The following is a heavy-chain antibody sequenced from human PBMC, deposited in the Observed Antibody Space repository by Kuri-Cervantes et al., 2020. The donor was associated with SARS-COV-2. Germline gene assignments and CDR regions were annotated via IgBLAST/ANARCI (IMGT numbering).Heavy chain of an antibody. D-gene: IGHD6-6*01. CDR1: GFTFSSYA. J-gene: IGHJ6*02. CDR2: ISGSGGST. Sequence: GESLKISCAASGFTFSSYAMNWVRQAPGKGLEWVSAISGSGGSTYFADSVEGRFTISRDNSRTTLFLQMNTLRAEDTAVYYCARDSEGSTAVRPGYFYGMDVWGQGTTVTVSS. CDR3: ARDSEGSTAVRPGYFYGMDV. V-gene: IGHV3-23*01.